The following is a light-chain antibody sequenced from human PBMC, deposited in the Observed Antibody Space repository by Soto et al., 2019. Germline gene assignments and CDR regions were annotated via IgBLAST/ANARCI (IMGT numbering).Light chain of an antibody. Sequence: IQMTQSPSSLSASVGDRVTITCQASQDIGNYLNWYQQKPGKAPKLLISDASNLEVGVPLRFSGSGSGTHFTVTINSLQTEDIATYYCQQYDVLPLSFGPGTKVDIK. CDR2: DAS. J-gene: IGKJ3*01. V-gene: IGKV1-33*01. CDR1: QDIGNY. CDR3: QQYDVLPLS.